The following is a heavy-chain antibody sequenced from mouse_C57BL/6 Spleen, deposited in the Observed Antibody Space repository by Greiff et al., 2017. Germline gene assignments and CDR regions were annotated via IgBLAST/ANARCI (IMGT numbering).Heavy chain of an antibody. Sequence: QVHVKQSGAELVKPGASVKISCKASGYAFSSYWMNWVKQRPGKGLEWIGQIYPGDGDTNYNGKFKGKATLTADKSSSTAYMQLSSLTSEDSAVYFCARSYGSSYVGAMDYWGQGTSVTVSS. V-gene: IGHV1-80*01. J-gene: IGHJ4*01. CDR2: IYPGDGDT. CDR1: GYAFSSYW. CDR3: ARSYGSSYVGAMDY. D-gene: IGHD1-1*01.